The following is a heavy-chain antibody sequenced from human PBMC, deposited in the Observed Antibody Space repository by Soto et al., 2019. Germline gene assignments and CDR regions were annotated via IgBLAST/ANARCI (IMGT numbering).Heavy chain of an antibody. D-gene: IGHD2-8*01. J-gene: IGHJ6*02. V-gene: IGHV3-23*01. CDR1: GFTFSSYA. Sequence: GGSLRLSCAASGFTFSSYAMSWVRQAPGKGLEWVSAISGSGGSTYYADSVKGRFTISRDNSKNTLYLQMNSLRAEDTAVYYCANDYQTNTSPPGYYGMDVWGQGTTVTVSS. CDR2: ISGSGGST. CDR3: ANDYQTNTSPPGYYGMDV.